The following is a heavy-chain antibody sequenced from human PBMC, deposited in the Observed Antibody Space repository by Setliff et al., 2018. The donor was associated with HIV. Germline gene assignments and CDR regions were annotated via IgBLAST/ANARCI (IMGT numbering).Heavy chain of an antibody. CDR3: ARVGAYYQYYMDV. J-gene: IGHJ6*03. D-gene: IGHD4-17*01. CDR2: ISDFKGNT. V-gene: IGHV1-18*01. CDR1: GYTFVSYG. Sequence: ASVKVSCKASGYTFVSYGITWVRQAPGQGLEWMGWISDFKGNTIYAQKFQGRLTMTTDTSTSTAYMELRSLRSDDTAVYYCARVGAYYQYYMDVWGKGTTVTVSS.